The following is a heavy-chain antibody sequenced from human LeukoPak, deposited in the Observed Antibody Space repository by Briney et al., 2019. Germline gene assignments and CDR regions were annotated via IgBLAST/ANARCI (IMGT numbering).Heavy chain of an antibody. D-gene: IGHD6-6*01. J-gene: IGHJ6*03. V-gene: IGHV1-69*05. Sequence: ASVKLSCKASGGTFSSYAISWVRRAPGQGLEWMGGIIPIFGTANYAQTFQGRVTITTDESTSTTYMELRSLRSEDTAVYYCARAPIAARPGVGKNYYYYYMDVWGKGTTVTVSS. CDR2: IIPIFGTA. CDR3: ARAPIAARPGVGKNYYYYYMDV. CDR1: GGTFSSYA.